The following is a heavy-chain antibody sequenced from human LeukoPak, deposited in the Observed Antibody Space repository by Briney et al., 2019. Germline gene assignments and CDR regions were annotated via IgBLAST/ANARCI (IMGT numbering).Heavy chain of an antibody. Sequence: SETLSLTCAVYGGSFSGYYWSWIRQPPGKGLEWIGEINHSGSTNYNPSLKSRVTISVDTSKNQFSLKLSSVTTADTAVYYCAREGRVLLRSHFDYWGQGTLVTVSS. D-gene: IGHD3-10*01. CDR3: AREGRVLLRSHFDY. V-gene: IGHV4-34*01. CDR1: GGSFSGYY. CDR2: INHSGST. J-gene: IGHJ4*02.